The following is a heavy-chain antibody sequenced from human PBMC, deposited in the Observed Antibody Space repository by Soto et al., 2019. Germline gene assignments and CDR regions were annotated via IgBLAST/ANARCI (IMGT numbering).Heavy chain of an antibody. V-gene: IGHV3-74*01. D-gene: IGHD3-10*01. Sequence: GGSLRLSCVASGFGFHTYWMHWVRQVPGKGLVWVARINSDGDTSTYADSVKGRFSISRDNTKNTLFLQMNGLRYDDTAVYYCTRDLVDFYGSGNYYPRFDPWGQGALVTVSS. CDR1: GFGFHTYW. CDR2: INSDGDTS. J-gene: IGHJ5*02. CDR3: TRDLVDFYGSGNYYPRFDP.